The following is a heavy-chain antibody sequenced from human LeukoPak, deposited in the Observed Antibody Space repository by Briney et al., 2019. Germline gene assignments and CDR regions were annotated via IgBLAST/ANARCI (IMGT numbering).Heavy chain of an antibody. D-gene: IGHD3-22*01. CDR3: GVDTSGYGRKIDY. CDR1: GFTVSSYC. Sequence: RPGGSLRLSCAASGFTVSSYCMSWVRQAPGKGLEWVASIKQDGSTKNYVDSVKGRLTISRDNAENSLYLQMNSLRAEDTAVYYCGVDTSGYGRKIDYWGQGILVTVSS. V-gene: IGHV3-7*01. CDR2: IKQDGSTK. J-gene: IGHJ4*02.